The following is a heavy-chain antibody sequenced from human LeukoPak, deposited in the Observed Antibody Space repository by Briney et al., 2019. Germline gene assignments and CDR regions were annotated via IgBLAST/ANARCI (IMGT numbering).Heavy chain of an antibody. CDR3: AKAGRAAPGDNWFDP. CDR2: ISSSGKT. Sequence: HPGGSLRLSCAASGFTFSRSAMTWVRQTPGKGLDWVSSISSSGKTYYADSVKGRFTISRDNSKNTLYLQTNSLRAEDTAVYYCAKAGRAAPGDNWFDPWGQGTLVTVSS. V-gene: IGHV3-23*01. D-gene: IGHD2-15*01. J-gene: IGHJ5*02. CDR1: GFTFSRSA.